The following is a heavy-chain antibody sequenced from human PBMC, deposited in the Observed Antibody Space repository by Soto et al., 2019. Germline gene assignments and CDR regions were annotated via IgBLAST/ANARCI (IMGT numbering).Heavy chain of an antibody. CDR2: INAGDGNT. CDR3: ARPTSSSWCDFDY. Sequence: ASVKVSCKASGYTFTNCAMHWVRQAPGQRLEWMGWINAGDGNTKYSQKFQGRVTMTRDTSASTAYMELSSLISEDTAVYYCARPTSSSWCDFDYWGQGTLVNVSS. V-gene: IGHV1-3*01. D-gene: IGHD6-13*01. CDR1: GYTFTNCA. J-gene: IGHJ4*02.